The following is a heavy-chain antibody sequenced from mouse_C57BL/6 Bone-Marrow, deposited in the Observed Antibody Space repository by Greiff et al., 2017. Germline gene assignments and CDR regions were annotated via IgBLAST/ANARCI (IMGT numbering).Heavy chain of an antibody. Sequence: VQLQQSGAELVRPGASVKLSCTASGFNIKDYYMHWVKQTPEQGLEWIGRIDPEDGDTEYAPKFQGKATMTADTSSNTAYLQLSSLTSEDTAVYYCTTWELTGRVFDYWGQGTTLTVSS. CDR1: GFNIKDYY. V-gene: IGHV14-1*01. D-gene: IGHD4-1*01. J-gene: IGHJ2*01. CDR3: TTWELTGRVFDY. CDR2: IDPEDGDT.